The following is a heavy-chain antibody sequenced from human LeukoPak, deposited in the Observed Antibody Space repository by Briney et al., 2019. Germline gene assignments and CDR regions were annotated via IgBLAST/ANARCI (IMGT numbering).Heavy chain of an antibody. CDR3: AKMSPIWRYFDWEGPGAFDI. CDR1: GGSSSGYY. J-gene: IGHJ3*02. Sequence: ETLSLTCAVYGGSSSGYYWNWIRQPPGKGLEWIGEINHSGSTNYNPSLKSRVTISVDTSKNQFSLKLSSVTAADTAVYYCAKMSPIWRYFDWEGPGAFDIWGQGTMVTVSS. D-gene: IGHD3-9*01. CDR2: INHSGST. V-gene: IGHV4-34*01.